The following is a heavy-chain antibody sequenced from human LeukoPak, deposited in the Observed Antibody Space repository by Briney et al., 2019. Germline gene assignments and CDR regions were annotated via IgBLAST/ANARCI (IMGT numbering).Heavy chain of an antibody. CDR1: GYTFTGCY. Sequence: ASVKVSCKASGYTFTGCYMHWVRQAPGQGLEWMGWINPNSGGTNYAQKFQGRVTMTRDTSISTAYMELSRLRSDDTAVYYCARDVPTTETYYMDVWGKGTTVTVSS. CDR3: ARDVPTTETYYMDV. V-gene: IGHV1-2*02. J-gene: IGHJ6*03. CDR2: INPNSGGT. D-gene: IGHD4-17*01.